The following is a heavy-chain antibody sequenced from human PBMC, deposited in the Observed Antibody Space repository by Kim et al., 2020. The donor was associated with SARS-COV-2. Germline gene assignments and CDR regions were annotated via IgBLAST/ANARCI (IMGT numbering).Heavy chain of an antibody. CDR3: ARADYYDSSGPSLYYYYYGMDV. CDR2: ISSSSSYI. J-gene: IGHJ6*02. CDR1: GFTFSSYS. V-gene: IGHV3-21*01. D-gene: IGHD3-22*01. Sequence: GGSLRLSCAASGFTFSSYSMNWVRQAPGKGLEWVSSISSSSSYIYYADSVKGRFTISRDNAKNSLYLQMNSLRAEDTAVYYCARADYYDSSGPSLYYYYYGMDVWGQGTPVTVSS.